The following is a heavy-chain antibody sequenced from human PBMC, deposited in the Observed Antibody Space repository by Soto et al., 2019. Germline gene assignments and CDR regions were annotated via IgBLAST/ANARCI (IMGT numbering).Heavy chain of an antibody. CDR3: ARGRMIAVAGTGPYYYYGMYV. CDR2: IWYDGSNK. Sequence: GGSLRLSCAASGFTFSSYGMHWVRQAPGKGLEWVAVIWYDGSNKYYADSVKGRFTISRDNSKNTLYLQMNSLRAEDTAVYYCARGRMIAVAGTGPYYYYGMYVWGQGTTVTVSS. D-gene: IGHD6-19*01. CDR1: GFTFSSYG. V-gene: IGHV3-33*01. J-gene: IGHJ6*02.